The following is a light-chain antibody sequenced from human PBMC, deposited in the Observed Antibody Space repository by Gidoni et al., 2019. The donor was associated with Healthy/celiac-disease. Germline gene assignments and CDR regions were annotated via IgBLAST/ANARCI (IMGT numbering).Light chain of an antibody. J-gene: IGKJ2*01. V-gene: IGKV2-28*01. Sequence: DIVMTQSPLSLPVTPGEPDSISCRSSQSLLHSNGYNDWEWYLQQPGQSHQLLIYLGSNRASGVPDRCSGSGAGTEFTLKISRVEDEDVGVYYCMQDLQTPYTFGQGTKLEIK. CDR2: LGS. CDR3: MQDLQTPYT. CDR1: QSLLHSNGYND.